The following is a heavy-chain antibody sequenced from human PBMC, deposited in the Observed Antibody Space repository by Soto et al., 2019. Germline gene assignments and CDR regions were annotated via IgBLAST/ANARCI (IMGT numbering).Heavy chain of an antibody. CDR2: IYYSGST. J-gene: IGHJ4*02. CDR3: ARHVAGYSSGLDY. CDR1: GGSISSSSYY. D-gene: IGHD6-19*01. Sequence: QLQLQESGPGLVKHSETLSLTCTVSGGSISSSSYYWGWIRQPPGKGLEWIGSIYYSGSTYYNPSLKSRVTIPVDTSKNQFSLKLSSVTAADTAVYYCARHVAGYSSGLDYWGQGTLVTVSS. V-gene: IGHV4-39*01.